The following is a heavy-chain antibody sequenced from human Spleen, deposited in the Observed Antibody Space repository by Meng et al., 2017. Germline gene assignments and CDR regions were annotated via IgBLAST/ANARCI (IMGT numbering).Heavy chain of an antibody. CDR1: GDSISSGDYY. D-gene: IGHD1-1*01. Sequence: QVQLQESGPGLVKPSQTLSLTCTVSGDSISSGDYYWSWIRQPPGKGLEWIGYIYYSGSTYYNPSLKSRLTILLATSKKQFSLRLTSVTAADTAVYYCVRENWKSTIDYSGQGTLVTVSS. J-gene: IGHJ4*02. CDR2: IYYSGST. CDR3: VRENWKSTIDY. V-gene: IGHV4-30-4*01.